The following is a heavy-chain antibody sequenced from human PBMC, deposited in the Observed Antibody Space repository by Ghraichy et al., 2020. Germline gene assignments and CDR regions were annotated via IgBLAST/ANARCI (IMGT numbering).Heavy chain of an antibody. CDR1: GFTFSSYA. Sequence: GESLNISCAASGFTFSSYAMSWVRQAPGKGLEWVSAISGSGGSTYYADSVKGRFTISRDNSKNTLYLQMNSLRAEDTAVYYCAKNYDSSGYYSAAFDIWGQGTMVTVSS. V-gene: IGHV3-23*01. J-gene: IGHJ3*02. CDR2: ISGSGGST. D-gene: IGHD3-22*01. CDR3: AKNYDSSGYYSAAFDI.